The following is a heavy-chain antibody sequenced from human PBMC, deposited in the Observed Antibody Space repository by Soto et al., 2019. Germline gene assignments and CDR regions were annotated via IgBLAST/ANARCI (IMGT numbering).Heavy chain of an antibody. Sequence: GGSLRLSCAASGFTFSRYSMNWVRQAPGKGLEWVSYISSTSTIYYADSVKGRFTISRDNAKNSLYLQMDSLRAEDTAVYYCARVWCRGGTCYSNVDYWGQGTLVTVSS. CDR2: ISSTSTI. J-gene: IGHJ4*02. D-gene: IGHD2-15*01. CDR3: ARVWCRGGTCYSNVDY. CDR1: GFTFSRYS. V-gene: IGHV3-48*01.